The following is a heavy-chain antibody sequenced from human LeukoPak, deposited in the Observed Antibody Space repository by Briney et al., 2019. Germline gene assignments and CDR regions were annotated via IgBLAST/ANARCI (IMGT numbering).Heavy chain of an antibody. J-gene: IGHJ4*02. CDR3: ARLGRYWGAFDY. Sequence: PSETLSLTCTVSGGSISSYYWSWIRQPPGKGLEWIGYIYYSGGTNYNPSLKSRVTISVDTSKNQFSLKLSSVTAADTAVYYCARLGRYWGAFDYWGQGTLVTVSS. D-gene: IGHD3-10*01. CDR2: IYYSGGT. V-gene: IGHV4-59*01. CDR1: GGSISSYY.